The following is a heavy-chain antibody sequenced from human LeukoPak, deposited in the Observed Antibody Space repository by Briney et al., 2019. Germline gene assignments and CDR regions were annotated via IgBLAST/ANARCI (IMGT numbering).Heavy chain of an antibody. CDR1: GFTFSTYW. Sequence: PGGSLRLSCAASGFTFSTYWMNWVRQAPGKGLEWVATIKDNGGDKHYVDSVKGPSVIYRNNDKNPVHLQMSTLRDEDTAVYFCARSDTASGYYYGVAYWGQGTLVSVSS. CDR2: IKDNGGDK. CDR3: ARSDTASGYYYGVAY. J-gene: IGHJ4*02. V-gene: IGHV3-7*01. D-gene: IGHD3-22*01.